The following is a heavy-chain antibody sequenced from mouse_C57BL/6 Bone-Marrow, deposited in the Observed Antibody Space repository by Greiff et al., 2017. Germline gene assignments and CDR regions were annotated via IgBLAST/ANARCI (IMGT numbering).Heavy chain of an antibody. J-gene: IGHJ2*01. CDR3: ARGGRVRPPFDY. CDR1: GYTFPSYW. D-gene: IGHD2-14*01. Sequence: QVQLQQPGAELVMPGASVKLSCKASGYTFPSYWMHWVKQRPGQGLEWIGEIDPSDSYTNYNQKFKGKSTLTLDKSSSTAYMQLSSLTSEDSAVYYCARGGRVRPPFDYWGQGTTLTVSS. CDR2: IDPSDSYT. V-gene: IGHV1-69*01.